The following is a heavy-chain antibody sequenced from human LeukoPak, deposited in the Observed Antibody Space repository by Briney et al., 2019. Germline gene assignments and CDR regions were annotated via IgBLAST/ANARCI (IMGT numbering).Heavy chain of an antibody. CDR3: ARTGNSRGTDAFDI. J-gene: IGHJ3*02. V-gene: IGHV3-7*01. Sequence: PGGSLRLSCAASGFTFSSYWMSWVRRAPGKGLEWVANIKQDGSEKYYVDSVKGRFTISRDNAKNSLYLQMNSLRAEDTAVYYCARTGNSRGTDAFDIWGQGTMGTVSA. CDR1: GFTFSSYW. CDR2: IKQDGSEK. D-gene: IGHD4-23*01.